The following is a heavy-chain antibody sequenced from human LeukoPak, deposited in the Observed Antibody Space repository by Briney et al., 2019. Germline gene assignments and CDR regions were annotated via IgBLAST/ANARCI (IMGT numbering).Heavy chain of an antibody. Sequence: GASVKVSCKASGYTFTGYYMHWVRQAPGQGLEWLGWINPNSGGTNYAQKFQGRVTMTRDTSISTAYMELSRLRSDDTAVYYCARDRVGGRAAAVGEFDYWGQGTLVTVSS. CDR1: GYTFTGYY. D-gene: IGHD3-16*01. CDR3: ARDRVGGRAAAVGEFDY. J-gene: IGHJ4*02. CDR2: INPNSGGT. V-gene: IGHV1-2*02.